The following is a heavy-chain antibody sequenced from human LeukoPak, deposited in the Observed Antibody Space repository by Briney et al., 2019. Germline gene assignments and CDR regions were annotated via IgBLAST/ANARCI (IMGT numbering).Heavy chain of an antibody. CDR3: ARGRVYCSGGSCYKTFDY. V-gene: IGHV4-59*02. CDR2: VYYSGGT. Sequence: SETLSLTCTVSGGSVSGFYWSWIRQPPGKGLEWIGSVYYSGGTNYNPSLKSRVAISADTSKNQFSLKLSSVTAADTAVYYCARGRVYCSGGSCYKTFDYWGQGTLVTVSS. CDR1: GGSVSGFY. J-gene: IGHJ4*02. D-gene: IGHD2-15*01.